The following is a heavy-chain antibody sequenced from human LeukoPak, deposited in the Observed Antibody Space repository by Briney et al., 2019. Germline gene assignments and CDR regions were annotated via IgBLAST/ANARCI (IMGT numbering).Heavy chain of an antibody. CDR3: AKEKVPVTIFDY. J-gene: IGHJ4*02. CDR2: ISGSGGST. CDR1: GSTFSSYA. Sequence: GGSLRLSCAASGSTFSSYAMSWARQAPGKGLEWVSAISGSGGSTYYADSVKGRFTISRDNSKNTLYLQMNSLRAEDTAVYYCAKEKVPVTIFDYWGQGTLVTVSS. V-gene: IGHV3-23*01. D-gene: IGHD4-17*01.